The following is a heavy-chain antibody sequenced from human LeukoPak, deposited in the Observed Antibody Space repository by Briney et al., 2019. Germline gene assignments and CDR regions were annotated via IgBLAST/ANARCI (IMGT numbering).Heavy chain of an antibody. CDR2: IYYSGST. CDR1: GGSISSXY. V-gene: IGHV4-59*12. Sequence: XETXXLTCTVSGGSISSXYWSWXRXPPGKXLEWXGYIYYSGSTNYNPSLKSRVTISVDTSKNQFSLKLSSVTAADTAVYYCARGAPPGYCSSTSCYEDYWGQGTLVTVSS. J-gene: IGHJ4*02. D-gene: IGHD2-2*01. CDR3: ARGAPPGYCSSTSCYEDY.